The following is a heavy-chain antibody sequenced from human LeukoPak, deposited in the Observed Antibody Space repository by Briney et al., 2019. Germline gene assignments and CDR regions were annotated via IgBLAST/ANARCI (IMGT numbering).Heavy chain of an antibody. Sequence: PGGSLRLSCAASGFTFGSYWMHWVRQDPGKGLVWVSRINSDGSSTSYADSVKGRFTISRDNAKNTLYLQMNSLRAEDTAVYYCARGLGSEDLDPWGQGTLVTVSS. CDR3: ARGLGSEDLDP. V-gene: IGHV3-74*01. J-gene: IGHJ5*02. CDR2: INSDGSST. D-gene: IGHD3-10*01. CDR1: GFTFGSYW.